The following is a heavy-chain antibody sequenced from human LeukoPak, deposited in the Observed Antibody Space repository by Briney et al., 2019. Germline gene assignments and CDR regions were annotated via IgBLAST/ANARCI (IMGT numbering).Heavy chain of an antibody. D-gene: IGHD4-17*01. CDR3: ARGLPSYGDYVDYYFYMDV. Sequence: TSETLSLTCTVSGDSISGFYWSWVRQPAGKGLQWIGRISTGGSTNYNPSLKSRVTMSVDRSTNEFSLTVRSVTAADTALYYCARGLPSYGDYVDYYFYMDVWGKGTTVTVSS. J-gene: IGHJ6*03. CDR1: GDSISGFY. V-gene: IGHV4-4*07. CDR2: ISTGGST.